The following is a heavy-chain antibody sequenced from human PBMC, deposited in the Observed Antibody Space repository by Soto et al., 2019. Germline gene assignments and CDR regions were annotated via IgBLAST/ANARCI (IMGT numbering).Heavy chain of an antibody. D-gene: IGHD4-17*01. CDR3: ARDLMGDGDYGGYFDY. CDR1: GFTFSSYG. CDR2: IWYDGSNK. Sequence: GGSLRLSCAASGFTFSSYGMHWVRQAPGKGLEWVAVIWYDGSNKYYADSVKGRFTISRDNSKNTLYLQMNSLRAEDTAVYYCARDLMGDGDYGGYFDYWGQGTLVTVSS. V-gene: IGHV3-33*01. J-gene: IGHJ4*02.